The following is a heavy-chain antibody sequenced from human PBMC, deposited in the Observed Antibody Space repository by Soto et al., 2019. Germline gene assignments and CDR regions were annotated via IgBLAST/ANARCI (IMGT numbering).Heavy chain of an antibody. J-gene: IGHJ6*02. CDR1: GYSFTSYW. D-gene: IGHD6-13*01. CDR2: IDPSDSYT. CDR3: ARRIAAAGTYSYGMDV. V-gene: IGHV5-10-1*01. Sequence: GESLKISCKVSGYSFTSYWISWVRQMHGKGLEWMGRIDPSDSYTNYSPSFQGHVTISADKSISTAYLQWSSLKASDTAMYYCARRIAAAGTYSYGMDVWGQGTTVTVSS.